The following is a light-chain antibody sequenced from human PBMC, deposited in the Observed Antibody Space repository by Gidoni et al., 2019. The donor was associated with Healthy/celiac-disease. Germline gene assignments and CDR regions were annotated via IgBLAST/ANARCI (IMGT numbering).Light chain of an antibody. CDR2: GNS. Sequence: QSVLTQPPSVSGAPGQRVTIPCTGSSSNIGAGYDVHWYQQLPGTAPKLLIYGNSNRPSGVPDRFSGSKSGTSASLAITGLQAEDEADYYCQSYDSSPNYVFGTGTKVTVL. J-gene: IGLJ1*01. CDR1: SSNIGAGYD. V-gene: IGLV1-40*01. CDR3: QSYDSSPNYV.